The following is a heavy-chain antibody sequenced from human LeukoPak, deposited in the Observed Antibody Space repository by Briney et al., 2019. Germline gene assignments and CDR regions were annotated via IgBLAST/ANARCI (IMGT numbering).Heavy chain of an antibody. J-gene: IGHJ5*02. D-gene: IGHD3-10*01. Sequence: GGSLRLSCAASGFTFSSYEMNWVRQAPGKGLEWVSYISSSGSTIYYADSVKGRFTISRDNAKNSLYLQMNSLRAEDTAVYYCARDRLTSGSGSYYNSGSDWFDPWGQGTLVTVSS. V-gene: IGHV3-48*03. CDR1: GFTFSSYE. CDR2: ISSSGSTI. CDR3: ARDRLTSGSGSYYNSGSDWFDP.